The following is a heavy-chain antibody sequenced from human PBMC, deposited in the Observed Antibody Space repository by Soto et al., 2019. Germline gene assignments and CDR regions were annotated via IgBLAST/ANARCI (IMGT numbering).Heavy chain of an antibody. D-gene: IGHD2-2*01. CDR2: ISYDGINK. CDR1: GFTFISYA. J-gene: IGHJ4*02. V-gene: IGHV3-30-3*01. Sequence: GGSLILSGAASGFTFISYAMHWVRQSPDKGLEWVTVISYDGINKYYADSVKGRFTISRDNSKNTPYLQMNSLRAEDTAVYYCARGPSSLTRFDYWGQGTLVTVSS. CDR3: ARGPSSLTRFDY.